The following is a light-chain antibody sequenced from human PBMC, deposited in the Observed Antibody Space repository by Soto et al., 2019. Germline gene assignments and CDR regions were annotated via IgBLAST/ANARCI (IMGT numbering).Light chain of an antibody. CDR2: DTS. V-gene: IGLV7-46*01. Sequence: QAVVTQEPSLTVSPGGTVTLTCGSSTGAVTSGHYPYWFQQKPGQAPRTLIYDTSNKHSWTPARFSGSLLGGKAALTLSGAQPEDEAEYYWLLSYSAAHVLIGGGTKLTVL. CDR1: TGAVTSGHY. J-gene: IGLJ2*01. CDR3: LLSYSAAHVL.